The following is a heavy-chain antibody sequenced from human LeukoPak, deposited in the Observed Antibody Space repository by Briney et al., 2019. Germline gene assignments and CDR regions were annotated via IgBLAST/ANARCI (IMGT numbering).Heavy chain of an antibody. D-gene: IGHD3-10*01. J-gene: IGHJ4*02. CDR1: GFTFSSYA. CDR2: ISGSGGST. CDR3: ARTMMPTRWFGELFMFDY. Sequence: PGGSLRLSCAASGFTFSSYAMSWVRQAPGKGLEWVSAISGSGGSTYYADSVKGRFTISRDNSKNTLYLQMNSLRAEDTAVYYCARTMMPTRWFGELFMFDYWGQGTLVTVSS. V-gene: IGHV3-23*01.